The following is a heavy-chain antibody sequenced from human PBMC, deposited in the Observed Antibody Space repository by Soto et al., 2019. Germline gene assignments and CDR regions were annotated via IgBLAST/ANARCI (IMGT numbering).Heavy chain of an antibody. CDR3: AKGYDSSGYYHFDY. Sequence: QVQLVESGGGVVQPGRSLRLSCAASGFTFSSYGMHWVRQAPGKGLEWVAVISYDGSNKYYADSVKGRFTISRDNSKNKLYLQMNSLGAEDTAVYYCAKGYDSSGYYHFDYWGQGTLVTVSS. J-gene: IGHJ4*02. CDR2: ISYDGSNK. CDR1: GFTFSSYG. D-gene: IGHD3-22*01. V-gene: IGHV3-30*18.